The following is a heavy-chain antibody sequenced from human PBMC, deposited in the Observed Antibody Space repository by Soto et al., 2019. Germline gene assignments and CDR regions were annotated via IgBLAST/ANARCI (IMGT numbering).Heavy chain of an antibody. CDR2: IYYSGST. V-gene: IGHV4-31*03. J-gene: IGHJ3*02. CDR3: ARGATIVVVPAATTYAFDI. Sequence: PSETLSLTCTVSGGSISSGGYYWSWIRQHPGKGLEWIGYIYYSGSTYYNPSLKSRVTISVDTSKNQFSLKLSSVTAADTAVYYCARGATIVVVPAATTYAFDIWGQGTMVTVSS. D-gene: IGHD2-2*01. CDR1: GGSISSGGYY.